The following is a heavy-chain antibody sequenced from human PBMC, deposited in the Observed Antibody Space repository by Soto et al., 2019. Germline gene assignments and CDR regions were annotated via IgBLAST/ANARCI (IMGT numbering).Heavy chain of an antibody. CDR1: GYTFTGYY. CDR2: INPNSGGT. J-gene: IGHJ4*02. V-gene: IGHV1-2*02. Sequence: SVKVSCKASGYTFTGYYMHWVRQAPGQGLEWMGWINPNSGGTNYAQKFQGRVTMTRDTSISTAYMELSRLRSDDTAVYYCARDSSSWYSSHQPSFDYWGQGNMVTVSS. CDR3: ARDSSSWYSSHQPSFDY. D-gene: IGHD6-13*01.